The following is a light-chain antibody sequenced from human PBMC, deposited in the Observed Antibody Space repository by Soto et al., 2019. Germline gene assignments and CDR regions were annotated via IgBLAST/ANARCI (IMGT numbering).Light chain of an antibody. J-gene: IGLJ2*01. V-gene: IGLV1-40*01. CDR1: SSNIGAGYD. CDR2: ITS. CDR3: QSYDSSLSGHVV. Sequence: QSVLTQAPSVSGAPGQRVTISCTRSSSNIGAGYDVNWYQQLPGTAPKLLIYITSNRPSGVPDRFSGSKSGTSASLAITGLQAEDEADYYCQSYDSSLSGHVVFGGGTKVTVL.